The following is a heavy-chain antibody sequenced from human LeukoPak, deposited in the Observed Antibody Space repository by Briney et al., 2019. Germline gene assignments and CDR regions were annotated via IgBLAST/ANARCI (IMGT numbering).Heavy chain of an antibody. CDR2: ISHDSGIR. CDR1: GFIFSRDS. Sequence: PGGSLRLSCAASGFIFSRDSMNWVRQAPGKGLEWISYISHDSGIRYYADSVRGRFTISRDNARNSLYLQMHSLRAEDTAVYYCAKGGYCSGGSCPNAFDIWGQGTMVTVSS. CDR3: AKGGYCSGGSCPNAFDI. V-gene: IGHV3-48*01. J-gene: IGHJ3*02. D-gene: IGHD2-15*01.